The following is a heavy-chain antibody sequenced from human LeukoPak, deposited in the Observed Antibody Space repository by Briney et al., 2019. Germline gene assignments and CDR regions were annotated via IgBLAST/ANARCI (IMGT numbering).Heavy chain of an antibody. CDR2: FDPEDGET. CDR3: ATDYIGYSSSSYNFDY. V-gene: IGHV1-24*01. D-gene: IGHD6-6*01. Sequence: GASVKVSCKVSGYTLTELSMHWVRQAPGKGLEWMGGFDPEDGETIYAQKFQGRVTMTEDTSTDTAYMELSSLRSEDTAVYYCATDYIGYSSSSYNFDYWGQGTLVTVSS. J-gene: IGHJ4*02. CDR1: GYTLTELS.